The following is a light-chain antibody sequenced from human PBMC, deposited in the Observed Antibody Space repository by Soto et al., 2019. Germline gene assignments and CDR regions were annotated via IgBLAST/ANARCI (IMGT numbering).Light chain of an antibody. CDR2: DAS. Sequence: MMKNSAATVSVKQEERATLSCSASQSVSSNLAWYQQKPGQAPRLLIYDASTRATVTPARFSGSGSGTEFTLTISSLQSEDFAVYYCQQYNDWPPITFGQGTRLEIK. CDR1: QSVSSN. J-gene: IGKJ5*01. V-gene: IGKV3-15*01. CDR3: QQYNDWPPIT.